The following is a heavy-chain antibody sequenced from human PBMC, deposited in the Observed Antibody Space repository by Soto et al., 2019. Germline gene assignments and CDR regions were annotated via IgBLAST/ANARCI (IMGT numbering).Heavy chain of an antibody. J-gene: IGHJ5*01. V-gene: IGHV4-61*01. CDR2: IYYTGST. Sequence: SETLSLTCSVSGDSITSSNYYWGWIRQPPGKGLEWIGCIYYTGSTNYNPSLESRVTISVDTSKNQFSLKLSSVTAADTAVYYCARDRAIFGLVPFDSWGQGILVTVSS. CDR3: ARDRAIFGLVPFDS. D-gene: IGHD3-3*01. CDR1: GDSITSSNYY.